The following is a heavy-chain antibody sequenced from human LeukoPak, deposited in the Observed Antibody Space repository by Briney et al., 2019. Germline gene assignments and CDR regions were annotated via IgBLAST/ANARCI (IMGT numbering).Heavy chain of an antibody. D-gene: IGHD5-24*01. J-gene: IGHJ4*02. CDR1: GFTFSDHY. CDR3: ARVEMATISFDY. Sequence: GGSLRLSCAASGFTFSDHYMDWVRQAPGKGLEWVGRTRNKATSYTTEYAASVKGRFTISRDDSKNSLYLQMNSLKTEDTAVYYCARVEMATISFDYWGQGTLVSVSS. V-gene: IGHV3-72*01. CDR2: TRNKATSYTT.